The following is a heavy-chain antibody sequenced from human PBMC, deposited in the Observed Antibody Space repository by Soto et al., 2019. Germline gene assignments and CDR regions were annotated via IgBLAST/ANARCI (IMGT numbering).Heavy chain of an antibody. Sequence: QVQLVQSGAEVKKPGASVKVSCKASGYTFTRYDISWVRQATGQGLEWMGWMNPNNGNTDYAPKFQGRVTMTMNTSIGTAYMALSSLRSEDTAVYYCARSPRNYYALGSSSYFRHWGQGTLVTVSS. CDR1: GYTFTRYD. V-gene: IGHV1-8*01. J-gene: IGHJ1*01. D-gene: IGHD3-10*01. CDR2: MNPNNGNT. CDR3: ARSPRNYYALGSSSYFRH.